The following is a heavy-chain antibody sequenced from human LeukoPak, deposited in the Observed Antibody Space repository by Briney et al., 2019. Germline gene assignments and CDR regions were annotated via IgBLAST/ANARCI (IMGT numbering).Heavy chain of an antibody. CDR3: ARAMVRGVILDY. D-gene: IGHD3-10*01. CDR1: GYTFTSYG. CDR2: INPNSGGT. V-gene: IGHV1-2*02. Sequence: ASVKVSCKASGYTFTSYGISWVRQAPGQGLEWMGWINPNSGGTNYAQKFQGRVTMTRDTSISTAYMELSRLRSDDTAVYYCARAMVRGVILDYWGQGTLVTVSS. J-gene: IGHJ4*02.